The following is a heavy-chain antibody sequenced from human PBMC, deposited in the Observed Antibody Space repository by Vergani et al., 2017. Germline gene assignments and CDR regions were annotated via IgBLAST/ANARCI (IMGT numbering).Heavy chain of an antibody. J-gene: IGHJ3*01. CDR2: INNNGGST. Sequence: QLLESGGGLIQPGGSLRLSCAAPGFTFNSCATTWVRQAPGKGLEWVSGINNNGGSTYYADSVKGRFTISRDNSKNTLFLRMTDLRAEDTATYYWAKGYGSTSCPYGWGSFDVWGHGTMVTVSS. D-gene: IGHD2-2*01. V-gene: IGHV3-23*01. CDR3: AKGYGSTSCPYGWGSFDV. CDR1: GFTFNSCA.